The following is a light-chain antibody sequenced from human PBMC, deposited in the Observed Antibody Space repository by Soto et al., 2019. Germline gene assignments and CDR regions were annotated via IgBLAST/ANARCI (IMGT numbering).Light chain of an antibody. Sequence: QSVLTQPRSVSGSPGQSVTISCTGTSSDVGGYNYVSWYQQHPGKAPKLMIYDVSKRPSGVPDRFSGPKSGNTASLTISGLQAEDEADYYCCSYAGSYTGVFGGGTQLTVL. J-gene: IGLJ3*02. CDR1: SSDVGGYNY. CDR2: DVS. CDR3: CSYAGSYTGV. V-gene: IGLV2-11*01.